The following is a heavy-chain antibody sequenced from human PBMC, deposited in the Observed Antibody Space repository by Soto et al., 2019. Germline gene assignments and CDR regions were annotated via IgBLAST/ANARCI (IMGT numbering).Heavy chain of an antibody. D-gene: IGHD3-10*01. CDR1: GYAFTSYF. Sequence: QVQLVQSGAEVKKPGASVKVSCKASGYAFTSYFMHWVRQAPGQGLEWMGIINPSDRSTSYAPKFLGGDTMTRATSTSTVYMEMSSLRSEDTAVYYCATNLSLVRRVITWPIDYWGQGTLVTVSS. J-gene: IGHJ4*02. CDR3: ATNLSLVRRVITWPIDY. V-gene: IGHV1-46*01. CDR2: INPSDRST.